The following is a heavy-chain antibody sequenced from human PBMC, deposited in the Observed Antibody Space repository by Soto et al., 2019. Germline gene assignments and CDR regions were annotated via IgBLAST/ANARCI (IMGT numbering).Heavy chain of an antibody. V-gene: IGHV2-5*02. J-gene: IGHJ6*02. Sequence: QITLKESGPTLVKPTQTLTLTCTFSGFSLSTSGVGVAWIRQPPGKALEWLALIYWDDDKRSRPSLDTTLTITKDTSKSQVVLTMTNVDSVDTATYFCAYLTCSGGSCYWYTYSGMDVWGQGNTVIVSS. D-gene: IGHD2-15*01. CDR2: IYWDDDK. CDR1: GFSLSTSGVG. CDR3: AYLTCSGGSCYWYTYSGMDV.